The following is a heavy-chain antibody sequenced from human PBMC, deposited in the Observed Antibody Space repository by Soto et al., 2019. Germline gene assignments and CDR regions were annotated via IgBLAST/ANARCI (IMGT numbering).Heavy chain of an antibody. V-gene: IGHV3-21*06. CDR1: GFMFHSYS. CDR3: ARESEDLTSNFDY. J-gene: IGHJ4*02. Sequence: PGGSLRLSCEGSGFMFHSYSMYWIRRAPGKGLEWVSSISYNSKYIYYGDSMKGRFTISRDNAKNSLYLEMNSLRAEDTAVYYCARESEDLTSNFDYWGQGTLVTVSS. CDR2: ISYNSKYI.